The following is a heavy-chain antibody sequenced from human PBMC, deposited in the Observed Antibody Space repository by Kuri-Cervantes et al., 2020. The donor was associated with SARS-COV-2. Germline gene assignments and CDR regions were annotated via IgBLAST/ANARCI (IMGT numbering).Heavy chain of an antibody. CDR3: AKDCGGDCYLDY. D-gene: IGHD2-21*02. J-gene: IGHJ4*02. Sequence: GGSLRLSCVVSGSTFSSYGMHWVRQAPGKGLEWVAVISYDGSNKYYADSVKGRFTISRDNSKNTLYLQMNSLRAEDTAVYYCAKDCGGDCYLDYWGQGTLVTVSS. CDR2: ISYDGSNK. CDR1: GSTFSSYG. V-gene: IGHV3-30*18.